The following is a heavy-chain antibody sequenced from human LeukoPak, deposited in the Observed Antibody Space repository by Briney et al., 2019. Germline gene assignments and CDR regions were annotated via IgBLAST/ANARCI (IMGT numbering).Heavy chain of an antibody. J-gene: IGHJ5*02. CDR2: IYYNGST. CDR1: GGSVSSADYY. Sequence: PSETLSLTCAVSGGSVSSADYYWTWIRQPPGKGLEWIGYIYYNGSTYYIPSLKSRLTISLDTSKNQFSLRLNSVTAADTAMYYCARPVYYDSSARPGWFDPWGQGTLVTVSS. D-gene: IGHD3-22*01. V-gene: IGHV4-31*11. CDR3: ARPVYYDSSARPGWFDP.